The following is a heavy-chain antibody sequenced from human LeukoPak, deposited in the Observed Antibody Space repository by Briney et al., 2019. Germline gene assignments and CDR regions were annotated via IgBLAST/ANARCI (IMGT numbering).Heavy chain of an antibody. CDR1: GYTLTELS. CDR2: FDPEDGET. V-gene: IGHV1-24*01. J-gene: IGHJ4*02. CDR3: AALANTATFDY. Sequence: ASVKVSCKVSGYTLTELSMHWVRQAPGKGLEWMGGFDPEDGETIYAQKFQGRVTMTTDTSTSTAYMELRSLRSDDTAVYYCAALANTATFDYWGQGTLVTVSS.